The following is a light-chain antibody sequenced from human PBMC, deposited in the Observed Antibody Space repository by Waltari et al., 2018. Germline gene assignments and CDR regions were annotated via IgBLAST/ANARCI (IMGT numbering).Light chain of an antibody. CDR2: GNG. V-gene: IGLV1-40*01. Sequence: QSVLTQPPSVSGAPGQRVTISCTGSRSNIGAPYDVNRYQHLPGAAPKLLMYGNGNRPSGVPDRFSVSKSGASASLAISGLQAEDEAEYYCQSYDNRLSGWVFGGGTKLTVL. CDR1: RSNIGAPYD. CDR3: QSYDNRLSGWV. J-gene: IGLJ3*02.